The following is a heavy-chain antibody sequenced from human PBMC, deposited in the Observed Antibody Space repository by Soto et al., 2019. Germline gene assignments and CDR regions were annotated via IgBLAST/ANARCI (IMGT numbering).Heavy chain of an antibody. CDR3: AREDSWSPNHPLGNYYGMDV. J-gene: IGHJ6*02. CDR1: GFTVSSNY. D-gene: IGHD1-26*01. CDR2: IYSGGST. V-gene: IGHV3-53*02. Sequence: EVQLVETGGGLIQPGGSLRLSCAASGFTVSSNYMSWVRQAPGKGLEWVSGIYSGGSTYYADYVKGRVTISRDNSKNTMYHQMNSLRAEDTAVYYCAREDSWSPNHPLGNYYGMDVWGQGTTVTVSS.